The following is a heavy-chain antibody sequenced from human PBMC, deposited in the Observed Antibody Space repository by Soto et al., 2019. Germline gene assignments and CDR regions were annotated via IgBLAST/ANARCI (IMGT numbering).Heavy chain of an antibody. CDR2: ISSGGGTI. D-gene: IGHD1-26*01. V-gene: IGHV3-48*03. J-gene: IGHJ4*02. CDR3: ARDSVVGDFDS. Sequence: GSLRLSCAASGFMFNTYEMNWVRQAPGKGLEWIAYISSGGGTIHYADSVRGRFRISRDNGRNTLSLQMNSLRVEDTAVYYCARDSVVGDFDSWGQGTLVTVSS. CDR1: GFMFNTYE.